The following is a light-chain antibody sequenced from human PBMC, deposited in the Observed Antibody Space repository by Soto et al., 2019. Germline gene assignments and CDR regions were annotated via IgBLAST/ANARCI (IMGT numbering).Light chain of an antibody. Sequence: EIVMTQSPATLSVSPGERATLSCRASQSVRSNLAWYQQKPGQAPRLLIYGASTRATGIPARFSGSGSGTEFTLTLSSLQSEDFAVYYCQQYNNWPPWTFGQGTKVESK. V-gene: IGKV3-15*01. CDR1: QSVRSN. CDR3: QQYNNWPPWT. CDR2: GAS. J-gene: IGKJ1*01.